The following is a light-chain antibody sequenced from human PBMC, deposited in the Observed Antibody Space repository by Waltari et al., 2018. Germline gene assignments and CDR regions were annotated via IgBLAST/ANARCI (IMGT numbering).Light chain of an antibody. V-gene: IGLV2-8*01. Sequence: QSALTQPPSASGSPGQSVPIPCTGTSSDVGGYDYVSWYQQHPGKAPKLLIYEINKRPSGVPNRFSGSRSGNTASLTVSGLRPEDEADYYCSSYAGSNRVIFGGGTKLTVL. J-gene: IGLJ2*01. CDR3: SSYAGSNRVI. CDR1: SSDVGGYDY. CDR2: EIN.